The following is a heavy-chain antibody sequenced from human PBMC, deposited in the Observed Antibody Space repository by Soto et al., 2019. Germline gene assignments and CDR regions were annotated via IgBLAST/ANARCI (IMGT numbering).Heavy chain of an antibody. CDR3: TRGRSTRGLRFHFDY. V-gene: IGHV3-49*03. D-gene: IGHD2-15*01. J-gene: IGHJ4*02. Sequence: SLRLSCTTSGFTFGDYAMSWFRQAPGKGLEWVGFIRSKAYGGTTEYAASVKGRFTISRDDSKNIAYLQMNSLKTEDTALFYCTRGRSTRGLRFHFDYWGQGALVTVSS. CDR2: IRSKAYGGTT. CDR1: GFTFGDYA.